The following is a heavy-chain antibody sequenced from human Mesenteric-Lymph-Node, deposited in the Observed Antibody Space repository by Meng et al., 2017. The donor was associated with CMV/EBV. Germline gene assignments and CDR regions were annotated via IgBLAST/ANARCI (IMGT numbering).Heavy chain of an antibody. J-gene: IGHJ6*02. Sequence: GESLKISCEASGFTFTSYSMNWVRQAPGKGLEWVSSINIGSSCIYYADSVEGRFTISRDNAKNSLYLQMNSLRAEDTAVYYCVRGEGWDPTVCYYYYYGLDVWGQGTTVTVSS. CDR2: INIGSSCI. D-gene: IGHD1-26*01. CDR1: GFTFTSYS. CDR3: VRGEGWDPTVCYYYYYGLDV. V-gene: IGHV3-21*01.